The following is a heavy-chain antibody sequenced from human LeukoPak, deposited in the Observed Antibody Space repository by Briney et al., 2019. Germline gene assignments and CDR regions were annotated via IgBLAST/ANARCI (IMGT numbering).Heavy chain of an antibody. CDR1: GYTFTSYG. CDR3: AREYIVGATIYYFDY. J-gene: IGHJ4*02. V-gene: IGHV1-18*01. CDR2: ISAYNGNT. Sequence: GASVKVSCKASGYTFTSYGISWVRQAPGQGLEWMGWISAYNGNTNYAQKLQGRVTMTTDTSTSTAYMELRSLRSDDTAVYYCAREYIVGATIYYFDYWGQGTLVTVSP. D-gene: IGHD1-26*01.